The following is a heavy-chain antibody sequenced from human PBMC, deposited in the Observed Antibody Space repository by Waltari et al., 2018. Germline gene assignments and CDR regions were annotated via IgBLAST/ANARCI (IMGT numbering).Heavy chain of an antibody. CDR1: GYTFTSYD. CDR2: MNPNSGNT. J-gene: IGHJ5*02. D-gene: IGHD3-10*01. CDR3: ARGRGNPVHNWFDP. Sequence: QVQQVQSGAEVKKPGAAVKVSCKASGYTFTSYDIHGVRKATGQGLEWMGWMNPNSGNTGYAQKFQGRVTITRNTSISTAYMELSSLRSEDTAVYYCARGRGNPVHNWFDPWGQGTLVTVSS. V-gene: IGHV1-8*03.